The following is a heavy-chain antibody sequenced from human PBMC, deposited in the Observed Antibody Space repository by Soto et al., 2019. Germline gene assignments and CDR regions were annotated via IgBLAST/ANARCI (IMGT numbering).Heavy chain of an antibody. Sequence: KTSETLSLTCTVSGGSISGYFWNWIRQPPGKGLEWIGYMSYTGNTNYNASLTSRVSISVDTSKNQFSLNLNSVTAADTAVYYCARAATTIVPLAQWGQGTLVTVSS. J-gene: IGHJ4*02. D-gene: IGHD3-10*01. CDR2: MSYTGNT. CDR3: ARAATTIVPLAQ. CDR1: GGSISGYF. V-gene: IGHV4-59*01.